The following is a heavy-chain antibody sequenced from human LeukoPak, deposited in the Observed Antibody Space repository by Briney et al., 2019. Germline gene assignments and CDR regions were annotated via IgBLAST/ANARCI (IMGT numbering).Heavy chain of an antibody. Sequence: GGSLRLSCEASGFTFSSYWMAWVRQAPGKGLEWVANINPAGSDTYYVDSVKGRFTISRDNAKKSTFLQMNSLRVEETALYYCVRWGVAADMQDWGQGTLVTVSS. D-gene: IGHD2-2*01. CDR2: INPAGSDT. CDR1: GFTFSSYW. J-gene: IGHJ4*02. CDR3: VRWGVAADMQD. V-gene: IGHV3-7*01.